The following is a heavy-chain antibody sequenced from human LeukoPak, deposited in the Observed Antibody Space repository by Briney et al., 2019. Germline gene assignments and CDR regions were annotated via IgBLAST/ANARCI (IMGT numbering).Heavy chain of an antibody. CDR3: ARAGLSDYVWGSYRYKSPYFDY. V-gene: IGHV3-48*03. J-gene: IGHJ4*02. CDR2: ISSSGSTI. D-gene: IGHD3-16*02. Sequence: GGSLRLSCAASEFTFSSYAMSWVRQAPGKGLEWVSYISSSGSTIYYADSVKGRFTISRDNAKNSLYLQMNSLRAEDTAVYYCARAGLSDYVWGSYRYKSPYFDYWGQGTLVTVSS. CDR1: EFTFSSYA.